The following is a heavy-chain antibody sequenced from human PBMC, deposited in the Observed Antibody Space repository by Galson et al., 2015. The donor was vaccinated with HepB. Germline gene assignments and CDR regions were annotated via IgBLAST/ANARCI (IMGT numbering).Heavy chain of an antibody. V-gene: IGHV3-33*08. Sequence: SLRLSCAASGFTFSDHGMLWVRQTPGKGLEWLATIWYDGTKKYYTDSVRGRFTISRDDSKKTLYLQMSSLRSEDTAVYFCARDDCSTTTCLAYWGQGTLVTVAS. CDR1: GFTFSDHG. J-gene: IGHJ4*02. CDR3: ARDDCSTTTCLAY. D-gene: IGHD2-2*01. CDR2: IWYDGTKK.